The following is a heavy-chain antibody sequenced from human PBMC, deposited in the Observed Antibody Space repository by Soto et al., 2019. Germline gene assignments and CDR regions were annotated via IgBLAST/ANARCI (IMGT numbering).Heavy chain of an antibody. D-gene: IGHD1-7*01. J-gene: IGHJ3*02. V-gene: IGHV3-23*01. CDR2: ISGSGGST. Sequence: GGSLRLSCAASGFTFSSYAMSWVRQAPGKGLEWVSAISGSGGSTYYADSVKGRFTISRDNSKNTLYLQMNSLRAEDTAVYYCAKVDPDGYWNYEWQNAFDIWGQGTMVTVSS. CDR1: GFTFSSYA. CDR3: AKVDPDGYWNYEWQNAFDI.